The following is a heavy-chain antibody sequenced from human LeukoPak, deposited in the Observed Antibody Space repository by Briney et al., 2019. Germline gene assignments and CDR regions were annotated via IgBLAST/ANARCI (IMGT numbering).Heavy chain of an antibody. Sequence: GGSLRLSCAASGFTFSSYGMSWVRQAPGKGLEWVSGISSIDGSTYYADSVKGRFTISRDNSKDTLYLQLNSLRVEDTAVYYCAREVGTFDYWGQGALVTVSS. CDR1: GFTFSSYG. J-gene: IGHJ4*02. D-gene: IGHD1-26*01. CDR3: AREVGTFDY. V-gene: IGHV3-23*01. CDR2: ISSIDGST.